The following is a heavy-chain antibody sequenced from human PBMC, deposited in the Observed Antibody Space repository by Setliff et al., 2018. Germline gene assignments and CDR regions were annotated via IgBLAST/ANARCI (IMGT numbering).Heavy chain of an antibody. Sequence: SETLSLTCTVSGGSISSGGYYWSWIRQHPGKGLEWIGYIYYSGSTSYYNPSLKSRVTISVDTSKNQFSLKLSSVTAADSAVYFCARYPRRGNGWYPYYVDVWGKGTTVTVSS. CDR3: ARYPRRGNGWYPYYVDV. D-gene: IGHD6-19*01. CDR2: IYYSGSTS. CDR1: GGSISSGGYY. J-gene: IGHJ6*03. V-gene: IGHV4-31*03.